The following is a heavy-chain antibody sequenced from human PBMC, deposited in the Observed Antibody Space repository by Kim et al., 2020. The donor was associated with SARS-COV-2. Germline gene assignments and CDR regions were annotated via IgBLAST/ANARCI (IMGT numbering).Heavy chain of an antibody. Sequence: SETLSLTCTVSGGSISSYYWSWIRQAPGKGLEWIGYVYYSERTNYNPSLKSRVTISVDTSKNQFFLKLTSVTAADTAVYYCARDDPSAARIYAMDVWGQGTTVTVSS. CDR3: ARDDPSAARIYAMDV. D-gene: IGHD6-6*01. CDR2: VYYSERT. V-gene: IGHV4-59*01. J-gene: IGHJ6*02. CDR1: GGSISSYY.